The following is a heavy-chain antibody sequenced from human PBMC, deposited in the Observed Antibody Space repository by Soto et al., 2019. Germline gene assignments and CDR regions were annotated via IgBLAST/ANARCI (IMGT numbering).Heavy chain of an antibody. CDR3: ARVGISEDTLWLPENNWFDP. J-gene: IGHJ5*02. V-gene: IGHV4-30-2*01. Sequence: PSETLSLTCAVSGGSISSGGYSWSWIRQPPGKGLEWIGYIYHSGSTYYNPSLKSRVTISVDRSKNQFSLKLSSVTAADTAVYYCARVGISEDTLWLPENNWFDPWGQGTLVTLSS. D-gene: IGHD5-18*01. CDR2: IYHSGST. CDR1: GGSISSGGYS.